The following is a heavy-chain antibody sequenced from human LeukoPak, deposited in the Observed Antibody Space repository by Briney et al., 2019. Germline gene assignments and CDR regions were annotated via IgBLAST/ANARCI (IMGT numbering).Heavy chain of an antibody. CDR2: IYSGGSI. CDR3: ARALNGFDI. V-gene: IGHV3-53*01. J-gene: IGHJ3*02. Sequence: GGSLRLSCAASGFTFSQYCMTWVRQAPGKGLEWVSVIYSGGSIYYADSVKGRFTISRDNSRNTLYLQMNSLRAEDTAVYYCARALNGFDIWGPGTLVTVSS. CDR1: GFTFSQYC.